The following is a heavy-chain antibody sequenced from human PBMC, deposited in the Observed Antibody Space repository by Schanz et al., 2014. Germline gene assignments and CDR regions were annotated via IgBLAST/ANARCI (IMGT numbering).Heavy chain of an antibody. J-gene: IGHJ3*02. Sequence: VQLVESGGGLVQPGGSLRLSCAASGFTVSKNYMSWVRQAPGKGLEWVAVIWNDGSNKYYADSVKGRFTISRDNSKNTLYLQMNSLRSDDTALYYCTREEYSYALSALDIGGHGQWSPSLQ. CDR2: IWNDGSNK. D-gene: IGHD5-18*01. V-gene: IGHV3-33*08. CDR3: TREEYSYALSALDI. CDR1: GFTVSKNY.